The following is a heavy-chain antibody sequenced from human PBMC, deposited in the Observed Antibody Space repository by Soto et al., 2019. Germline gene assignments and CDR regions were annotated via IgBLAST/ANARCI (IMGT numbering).Heavy chain of an antibody. CDR3: ARVHSNSYTDY. Sequence: GGFQSLSCGAAGLTFSSYWMHLVRQAPGKGLVWVSRINSDGSSTSYADSVKGRFTISRDNAKNTLYLQMNSLRAEDTAVYYCARVHSNSYTDYWGQGNLV. J-gene: IGHJ4*02. D-gene: IGHD4-4*01. V-gene: IGHV3-74*01. CDR1: GLTFSSYW. CDR2: INSDGSST.